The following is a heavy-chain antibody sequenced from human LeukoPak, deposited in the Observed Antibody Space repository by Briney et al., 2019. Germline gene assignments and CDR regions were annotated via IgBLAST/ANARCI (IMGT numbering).Heavy chain of an antibody. Sequence: SETLSLTCTVSGGSISSSSYYWGWIRQPPGKGLEWIGSIYYSGSTYYNPSLKSRVAISVDTSKNQFSLKLSSVTAADTAVYYCARGEGFPAADPPDYFDYWGQGTLVTVSS. V-gene: IGHV4-39*07. D-gene: IGHD6-13*01. CDR1: GGSISSSSYY. CDR2: IYYSGST. CDR3: ARGEGFPAADPPDYFDY. J-gene: IGHJ4*02.